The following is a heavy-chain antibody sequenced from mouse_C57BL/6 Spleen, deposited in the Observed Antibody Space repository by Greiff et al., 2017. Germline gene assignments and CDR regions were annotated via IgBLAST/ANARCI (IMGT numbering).Heavy chain of an antibody. D-gene: IGHD3-2*02. V-gene: IGHV1-59*01. CDR3: ASRRHLRLRYAMDY. CDR1: GYTFTSYW. Sequence: QVQLQQPGAELVRPGTSVKLSCKASGYTFTSYWMHWVKQRPGQGLEWIGVIDPSDSYTNYNQKFKSKATLTVDTSSSTAYMQLSSLTSEDSAVYYCASRRHLRLRYAMDYWGQGTSVTVSS. J-gene: IGHJ4*01. CDR2: IDPSDSYT.